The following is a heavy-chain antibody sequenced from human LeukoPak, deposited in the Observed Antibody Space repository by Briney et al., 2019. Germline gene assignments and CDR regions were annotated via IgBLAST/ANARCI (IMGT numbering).Heavy chain of an antibody. CDR2: INWNGDST. Sequence: GGSLRLSCAASGFTFDDHGMSWVRQAPGKGLEWVAGINWNGDSTSYADSVKGRFTISRDNSKNSLYLQMNSLRTEDTALYYCAKEFDDSSGYYYGGDYWGQGTLVTVSS. J-gene: IGHJ4*02. V-gene: IGHV3-20*04. CDR3: AKEFDDSSGYYYGGDY. CDR1: GFTFDDHG. D-gene: IGHD3-22*01.